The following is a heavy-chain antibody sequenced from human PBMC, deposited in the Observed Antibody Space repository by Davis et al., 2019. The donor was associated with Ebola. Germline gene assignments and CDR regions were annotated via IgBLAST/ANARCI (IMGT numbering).Heavy chain of an antibody. CDR1: GFTFSDYY. Sequence: GTLKISCAASGFTFSDYYMSWIRQAPGKGPEWVSYISSNSTNKKYADSVKGRFTISRDGAKNSLYLQMNSLRAEDTAVYYCAREAYYYDSTGYYYDIPDLFDYWGQGTRVTVSS. CDR2: ISSNSTNK. J-gene: IGHJ4*02. CDR3: AREAYYYDSTGYYYDIPDLFDY. D-gene: IGHD3-22*01. V-gene: IGHV3-11*06.